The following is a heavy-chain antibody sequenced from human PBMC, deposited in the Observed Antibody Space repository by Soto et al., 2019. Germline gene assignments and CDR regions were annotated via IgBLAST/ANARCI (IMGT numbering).Heavy chain of an antibody. J-gene: IGHJ6*02. D-gene: IGHD1-1*01. CDR3: AKDAQLERRGYYYYGMDA. Sequence: GGSLRLSCAASGFTFSSYAMSWVRQAPGKGLEWVSAISGSGGSTYYADSVKGRFTISRDNSKNTLYLQMNSLRAEDTAVYYCAKDAQLERRGYYYYGMDAWGQGTTVTVSS. V-gene: IGHV3-23*01. CDR2: ISGSGGST. CDR1: GFTFSSYA.